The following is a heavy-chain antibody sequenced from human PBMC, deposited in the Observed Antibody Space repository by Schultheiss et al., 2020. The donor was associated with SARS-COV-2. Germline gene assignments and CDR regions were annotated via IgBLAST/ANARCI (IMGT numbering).Heavy chain of an antibody. D-gene: IGHD3-3*01. CDR2: IWYDGSNK. CDR1: GFTFSSYG. V-gene: IGHV3-33*06. CDR3: AKGDFWYYSDH. J-gene: IGHJ4*02. Sequence: GGSLRLSCAASGFTFSSYGMHWVRQAPGKGLEWVAVIWYDGSNKYYADSVKGRFTISRDNSNSTVCLQMNSLRAEDTAIYYCAKGDFWYYSDHWGQGTLVTVSS.